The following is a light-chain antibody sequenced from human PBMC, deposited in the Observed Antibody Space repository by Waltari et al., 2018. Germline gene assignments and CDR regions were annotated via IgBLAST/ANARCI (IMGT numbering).Light chain of an antibody. J-gene: IGKJ1*01. CDR2: GAS. V-gene: IGKV3-20*01. CDR3: QNHERLPAT. Sequence: EVVLTQSPGTLSLSPGERATLFCRASQSISRYLVWYQQRPGQAHRLLIYGASIRAAGIPDRFSGSGSGTDCTLSISRLEPEDFAVYYCQNHERLPATFGQGTRVEIK. CDR1: QSISRY.